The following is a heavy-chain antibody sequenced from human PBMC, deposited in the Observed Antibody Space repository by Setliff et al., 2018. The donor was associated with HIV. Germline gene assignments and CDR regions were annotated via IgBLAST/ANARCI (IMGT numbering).Heavy chain of an antibody. Sequence: ASVKVSCKPFGYYFNIDYLHWVRQAPGQGLEWMGRIIPILGIANYAQKLQGRVTLTTDTSTSTAHMELRSLRSDDTAVYYCARSLYDSSGYPLLYWGQGTLVTVSS. V-gene: IGHV1-18*04. CDR1: GYYFNIDY. J-gene: IGHJ4*02. CDR2: IIPILGIA. CDR3: ARSLYDSSGYPLLY. D-gene: IGHD3-22*01.